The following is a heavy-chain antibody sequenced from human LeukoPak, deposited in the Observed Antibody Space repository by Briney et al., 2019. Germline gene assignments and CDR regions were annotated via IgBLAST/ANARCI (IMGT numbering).Heavy chain of an antibody. Sequence: GGSLRLSCAVSGFTVSSIYMSWVRQAPGKGLEWVSLIYTDGTTYYSESVKGRFTISRDNSRNTLYLQMNSLRVKDTATYYCAADTHSRSWFDHWGQGTLVTVSS. CDR3: AADTHSRSWFDH. V-gene: IGHV3-53*01. J-gene: IGHJ5*02. CDR1: GFTVSSIY. D-gene: IGHD6-13*01. CDR2: IYTDGTT.